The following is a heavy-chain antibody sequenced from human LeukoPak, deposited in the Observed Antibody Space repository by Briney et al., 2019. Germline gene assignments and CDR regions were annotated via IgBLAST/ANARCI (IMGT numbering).Heavy chain of an antibody. D-gene: IGHD3-16*01. CDR2: INPNSGGT. CDR3: ARELRSYYYYGMDV. CDR1: RYTFTGYY. J-gene: IGHJ6*02. Sequence: GASVKVSCKASRYTFTGYYMHWVRQAPGQGLEWMGWINPNSGGTNYAQKFQGRVTMTRDTSISTAYMELSRLRSDDTAVYYCARELRSYYYYGMDVWGQGTTVTVSS. V-gene: IGHV1-2*02.